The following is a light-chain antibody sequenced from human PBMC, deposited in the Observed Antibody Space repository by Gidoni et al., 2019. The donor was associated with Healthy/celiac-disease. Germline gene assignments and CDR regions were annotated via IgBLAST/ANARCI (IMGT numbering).Light chain of an antibody. CDR2: EAS. CDR1: QSVSSY. J-gene: IGKJ1*01. Sequence: ELAFTQSPATLALSPGERATLSCRASQSVSSYLAWYQQKPGQAPRRIIYEASNRATGIPARFRGSGSGTDCTLTISRLEHEDFAVYYCQQRSNWPWTFGQXTKVEIK. V-gene: IGKV3-11*01. CDR3: QQRSNWPWT.